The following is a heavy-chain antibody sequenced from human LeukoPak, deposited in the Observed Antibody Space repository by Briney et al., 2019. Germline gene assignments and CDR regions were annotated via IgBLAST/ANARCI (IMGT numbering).Heavy chain of an antibody. CDR2: IIPIFGTA. CDR3: ARADTEYSSGWYPIDY. Sequence: SVKVSCKASGGTFSSYAISWVRQAPGQGLEWMGRIIPIFGTANYAQKFQGRVTVTTDESTSTAYMELSSLRSEDTAVYYCARADTEYSSGWYPIDYWGQGTLVTVSS. D-gene: IGHD6-19*01. CDR1: GGTFSSYA. V-gene: IGHV1-69*05. J-gene: IGHJ4*02.